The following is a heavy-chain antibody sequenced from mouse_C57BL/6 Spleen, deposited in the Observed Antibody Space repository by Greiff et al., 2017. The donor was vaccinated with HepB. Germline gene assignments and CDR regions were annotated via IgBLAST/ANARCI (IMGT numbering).Heavy chain of an antibody. J-gene: IGHJ3*01. CDR1: GFNIKNTY. V-gene: IGHV14-3*01. Sequence: DVQLQESVAELVRPGASVKLSCTASGFNIKNTYMHWVKQRPEQGLEWIGRIDPANGNTKYAPKFQGKATITADTSSNTAYLQLSSLTSEDTAIYYCAQSDSSGYDWFAYWGQGTLVTVSA. CDR3: AQSDSSGYDWFAY. CDR2: IDPANGNT. D-gene: IGHD3-2*02.